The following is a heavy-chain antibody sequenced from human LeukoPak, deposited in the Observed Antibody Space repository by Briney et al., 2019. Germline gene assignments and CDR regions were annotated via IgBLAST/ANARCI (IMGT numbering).Heavy chain of an antibody. CDR1: GFTFDDYG. V-gene: IGHV3-20*04. Sequence: GGSLRLSCAASGFTFDDYGMSWVRQAPGKGLEWVSGFNWNGGSTGYADSVKGRFTISRDNAKNSLYLQMNSLRAEDTALYYCARADYYDSSGYYGGEVDYWGQGTLVTVSS. CDR3: ARADYYDSSGYYGGEVDY. D-gene: IGHD3-22*01. J-gene: IGHJ4*02. CDR2: FNWNGGST.